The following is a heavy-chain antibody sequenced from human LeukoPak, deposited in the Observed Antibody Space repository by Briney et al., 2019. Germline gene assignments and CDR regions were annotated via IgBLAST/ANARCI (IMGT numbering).Heavy chain of an antibody. Sequence: GGSLRLSCAASGFAFSTYWMDWVRQAPGKGLEWVGNINQDGSVKHYVDSVRGRFTISGDNARNSVYLQMSALRVEGTAVYYCTRDFVFWGQGSLVTASS. D-gene: IGHD3-3*01. CDR1: GFAFSTYW. CDR2: INQDGSVK. J-gene: IGHJ4*02. V-gene: IGHV3-7*01. CDR3: TRDFVF.